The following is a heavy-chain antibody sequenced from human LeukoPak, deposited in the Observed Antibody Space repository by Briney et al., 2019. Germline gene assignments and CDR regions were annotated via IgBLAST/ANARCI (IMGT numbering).Heavy chain of an antibody. V-gene: IGHV3-7*05. CDR2: INKDESEK. CDR3: ARDSSPGYYDYVWGTYPRY. CDR1: GFTFSNYW. J-gene: IGHJ4*02. Sequence: PGGSLRLSCAASGFTFSNYWMSWVRQAPGKGLEWVANINKDESEKYYVDSVKGRFIISRDNAQSSLYLQMNNLRAEDTAAYYCARDSSPGYYDYVWGTYPRYWGQGTLVTVSS. D-gene: IGHD3-16*02.